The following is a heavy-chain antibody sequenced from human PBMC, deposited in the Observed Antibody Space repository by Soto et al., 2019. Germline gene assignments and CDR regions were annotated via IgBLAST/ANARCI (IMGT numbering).Heavy chain of an antibody. CDR1: GGSISSSHNF. D-gene: IGHD6-13*01. CDR3: AARELVGSSWFYFDY. J-gene: IGHJ4*02. Sequence: QLQLQESGPGLVKPSETLSLTCTVSGGSISSSHNFWGWIRQPPGKGLEWIGSIYYSGSTYYNPSLKCRLTISVDTSKNQFSLKLSSVTAADTAVYYWAARELVGSSWFYFDYWGQGTLVTVSS. V-gene: IGHV4-39*01. CDR2: IYYSGST.